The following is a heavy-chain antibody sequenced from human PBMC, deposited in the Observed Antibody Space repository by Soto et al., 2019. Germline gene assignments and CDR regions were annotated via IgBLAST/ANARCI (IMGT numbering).Heavy chain of an antibody. J-gene: IGHJ4*02. CDR2: ISSGSDYI. V-gene: IGHV3-21*01. CDR1: GFTFSTYS. CDR3: ARATPGAVAGTLDS. Sequence: PGGSLRLSCAASGFTFSTYSMNWVRQAPGKGLEWVACISSGSDYIYYGDSVKGRSTISGDNTKNSRYLQIMSLRAEDTAVYYCARATPGAVAGTLDSWGQGTLVTVSS. D-gene: IGHD6-19*01.